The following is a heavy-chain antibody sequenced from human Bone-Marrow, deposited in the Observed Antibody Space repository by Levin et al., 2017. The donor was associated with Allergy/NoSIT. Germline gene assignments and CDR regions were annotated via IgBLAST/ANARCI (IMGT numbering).Heavy chain of an antibody. J-gene: IGHJ4*02. V-gene: IGHV3-33*01. D-gene: IGHD3-16*01. CDR1: GFSFKTYA. Sequence: SCAASGFSFKTYAMHWVRQAPGKGPEWVAVIWFEGSNEGYAESVKGRFTISRDNAKNTLFLQMNSLRPEDTAVYYCARPKSSNYALDYWGQGTLVTVSS. CDR3: ARPKSSNYALDY. CDR2: IWFEGSNE.